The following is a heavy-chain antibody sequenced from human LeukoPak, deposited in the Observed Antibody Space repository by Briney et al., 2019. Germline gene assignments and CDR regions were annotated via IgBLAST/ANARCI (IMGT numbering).Heavy chain of an antibody. J-gene: IGHJ4*02. V-gene: IGHV3-23*01. D-gene: IGHD6-19*01. CDR1: GFTFSNLA. CDR3: AKDARRYSGWYFFDH. Sequence: GGSLRLSCVASGFTFSNLAMGWVRQAPGKGLEWVSVISDSGGTAYYADSVKGRFTISRDNSRNTLYLQMNSLRVDDTAVYYCAKDARRYSGWYFFDHWGQGTLVTVSS. CDR2: ISDSGGTA.